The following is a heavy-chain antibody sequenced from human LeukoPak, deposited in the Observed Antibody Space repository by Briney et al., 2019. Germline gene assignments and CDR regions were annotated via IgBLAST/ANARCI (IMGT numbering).Heavy chain of an antibody. V-gene: IGHV1-46*01. CDR1: GYTFTSYY. CDR2: INPSGGST. J-gene: IGHJ4*02. CDR3: ARGNYYDYSNYGARGDFDY. Sequence: PVASVKVSCKASGYTFTSYYMHWVRQAPGQGLEWMGIINPSGGSTSYAQKLQGRVTMTRDTSTSTVYMELSSLRSEDTAVYYCARGNYYDYSNYGARGDFDYWGQGTLVTVSS. D-gene: IGHD4-11*01.